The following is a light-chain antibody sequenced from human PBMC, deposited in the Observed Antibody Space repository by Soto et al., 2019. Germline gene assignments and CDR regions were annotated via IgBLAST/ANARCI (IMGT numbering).Light chain of an antibody. V-gene: IGLV2-18*02. Sequence: QSVLNQPPSVSGSPGQSVAISCTGTSSVVGSYNRVSWYQQPPGAAPKLMIYEVSNRPSGVPDRFSGSKSGNTASLTISGLQAEDEADYYCNSYTGSSTYVFGTGTKVTVL. CDR3: NSYTGSSTYV. J-gene: IGLJ1*01. CDR1: SSVVGSYNR. CDR2: EVS.